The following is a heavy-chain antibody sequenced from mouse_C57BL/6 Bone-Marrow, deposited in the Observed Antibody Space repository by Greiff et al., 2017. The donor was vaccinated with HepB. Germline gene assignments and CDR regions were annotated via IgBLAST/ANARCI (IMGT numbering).Heavy chain of an antibody. CDR3: ARRGLLQFAY. CDR1: GYTFTDYY. Sequence: EVQLQQSGPVLVKPGASVKMSCKASGYTFTDYYMNWVKQSHGKSLEWIGVIIPYNGGTSYNQKFKGKATLTVDKSSSTAYMELNSLTSEDSAVYYCARRGLLQFAYWGQGTLVTVSA. V-gene: IGHV1-19*01. D-gene: IGHD2-3*01. J-gene: IGHJ3*01. CDR2: IIPYNGGT.